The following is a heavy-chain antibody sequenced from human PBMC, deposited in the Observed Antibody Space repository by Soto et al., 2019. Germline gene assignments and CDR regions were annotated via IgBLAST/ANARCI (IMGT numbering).Heavy chain of an antibody. D-gene: IGHD3-22*01. V-gene: IGHV1-69*01. CDR3: ARGGSGYTWFNEF. CDR2: IIPVFQTA. J-gene: IGHJ4*02. CDR1: GGFFSSYP. Sequence: QEQPVQSGAEVKKPGSSVKVSCKASGGFFSSYPISWVRQVPGQGLGWMGGIIPVFQTAYYTQRFQGRVTITADESTNTAYMELSSLRSEDTAIYYCARGGSGYTWFNEFWGQGTLVTVSS.